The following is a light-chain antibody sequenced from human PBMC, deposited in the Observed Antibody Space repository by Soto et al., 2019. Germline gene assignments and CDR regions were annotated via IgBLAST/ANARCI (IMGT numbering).Light chain of an antibody. CDR2: GAS. CDR3: QQYDDWPRRT. CDR1: QSVNDK. J-gene: IGKJ1*01. Sequence: EMVMTQSPATLSVAPGERATLSCRASQSVNDKLAWYQQKRDQAPRLLIYGASTRATGIPARFSGSGSGTEFTLTISSLQSEDFALYYCQQYDDWPRRTFGQGTKVEIK. V-gene: IGKV3-15*01.